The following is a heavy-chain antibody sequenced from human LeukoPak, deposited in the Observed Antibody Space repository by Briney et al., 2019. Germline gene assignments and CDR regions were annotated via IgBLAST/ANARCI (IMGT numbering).Heavy chain of an antibody. V-gene: IGHV1-2*06. CDR1: GYTFSGYY. Sequence: ASVKVSCKASGYTFSGYYMHWVRQAPGQGLEWMGRINPNSGGTNYAQKFQGRVTMTRDTSISTAYMELSSLRSDDTAVYYCAREAAPSGYDSYYFDYWGQGTLVTVSS. D-gene: IGHD5-12*01. CDR3: AREAAPSGYDSYYFDY. CDR2: INPNSGGT. J-gene: IGHJ4*02.